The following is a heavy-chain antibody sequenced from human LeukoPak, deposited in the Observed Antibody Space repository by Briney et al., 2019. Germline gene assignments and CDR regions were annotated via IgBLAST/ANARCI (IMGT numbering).Heavy chain of an antibody. CDR2: VHLDGRT. CDR1: GGSVTSTNW. CDR3: ARHPELYFFDY. V-gene: IGHV4-4*02. D-gene: IGHD3-10*01. J-gene: IGHJ4*02. Sequence: SETLSLTCGVSGGSVTSTNWWTWVRQPPGKGLEWIGEVHLDGRTNYNPSLKSRVTISADTSKNQVSLTLSSVTAADTAVYYCARHPELYFFDYWGQGTLVTVSS.